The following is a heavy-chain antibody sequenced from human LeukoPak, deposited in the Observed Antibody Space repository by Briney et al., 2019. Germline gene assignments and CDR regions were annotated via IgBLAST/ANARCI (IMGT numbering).Heavy chain of an antibody. D-gene: IGHD6-6*01. J-gene: IGHJ4*02. CDR2: IEGDGNRI. Sequence: GGSLRLSCAASGFTLSAYWMHWVRQAPGKGLMWVSRIEGDGNRITYADSVKGRFTISRDNAKNSLYLQMNSLRAEDTAVYYCARDGYSSSFDYWGQGTLVTVSS. CDR3: ARDGYSSSFDY. CDR1: GFTLSAYW. V-gene: IGHV3-74*01.